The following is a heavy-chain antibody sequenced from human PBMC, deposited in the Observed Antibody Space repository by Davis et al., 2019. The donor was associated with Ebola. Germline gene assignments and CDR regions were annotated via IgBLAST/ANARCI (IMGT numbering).Heavy chain of an antibody. V-gene: IGHV3-74*01. CDR3: ARGAFSPGIDY. J-gene: IGHJ4*02. CDR1: GFTFSSYW. Sequence: GESLKISCAASGFTFSSYWMHWVRQVPGKGLVWVSGVNGDGITTVYADSVKGRFTISRDNAKNTLFLQMNSLRADDTAVYYCARGAFSPGIDYWGQGTLVTVPS. D-gene: IGHD3-3*02. CDR2: VNGDGITT.